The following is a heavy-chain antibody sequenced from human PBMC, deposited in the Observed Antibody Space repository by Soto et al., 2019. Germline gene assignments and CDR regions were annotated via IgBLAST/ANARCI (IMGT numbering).Heavy chain of an antibody. CDR2: INHSGST. J-gene: IGHJ4*02. CDR3: ARGQGRYYGSGSYRL. CDR1: GGSFSGYY. Sequence: SETLSLTCAVYGGSFSGYYWSWIRQPPGKGLEWIGEINHSGSTNYSPSLKSRVTISVDTSKNQFSLKLSSVTAADTAVYYCARGQGRYYGSGSYRLWGQGTLVTVSS. V-gene: IGHV4-34*01. D-gene: IGHD3-10*01.